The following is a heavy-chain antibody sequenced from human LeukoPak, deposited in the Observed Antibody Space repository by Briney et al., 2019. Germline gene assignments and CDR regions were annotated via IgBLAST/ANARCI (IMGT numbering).Heavy chain of an antibody. D-gene: IGHD4-23*01. CDR1: GLTFSSYS. CDR2: ISRSSSTI. Sequence: GGSLRLSCGASGLTFSSYSMNWVRQAPGKGLEWVSYISRSSSTIYYADSVKGRFTISRDNAKNSLNLQMNSLRAEDTAVYYCARLPTVVAPDFDCWGQGTLVTVSS. CDR3: ARLPTVVAPDFDC. V-gene: IGHV3-48*04. J-gene: IGHJ4*02.